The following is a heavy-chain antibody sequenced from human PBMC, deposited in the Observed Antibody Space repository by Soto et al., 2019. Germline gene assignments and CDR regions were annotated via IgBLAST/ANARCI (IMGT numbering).Heavy chain of an antibody. Sequence: QVQLQQWGAGLLKPSETLSLTCAVYGGSFSGYYWSWIRQPPGKGLEWIGEINHSGSTNYNPSLKSRVTISVDTSKNQFSLKLSSVTAADTAVYYCARGSSIAARRVFYYYMDVWGKGTTVTVSS. CDR3: ARGSSIAARRVFYYYMDV. D-gene: IGHD6-6*01. CDR2: INHSGST. CDR1: GGSFSGYY. J-gene: IGHJ6*03. V-gene: IGHV4-34*01.